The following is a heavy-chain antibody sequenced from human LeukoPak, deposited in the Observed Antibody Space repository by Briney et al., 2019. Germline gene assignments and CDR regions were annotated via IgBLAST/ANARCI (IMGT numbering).Heavy chain of an antibody. Sequence: SETLSLTCAVYGGSFSGYYWSWIRQPPGKGLEWIGEINHGGSTTYNPSLKSRVTISVDTSKNQFSRKLSSVTAADTAVNSCARVNGGVADYWGQGTLVTVSS. J-gene: IGHJ4*02. D-gene: IGHD2-21*01. V-gene: IGHV4-34*01. CDR3: ARVNGGVADY. CDR1: GGSFSGYY. CDR2: INHGGST.